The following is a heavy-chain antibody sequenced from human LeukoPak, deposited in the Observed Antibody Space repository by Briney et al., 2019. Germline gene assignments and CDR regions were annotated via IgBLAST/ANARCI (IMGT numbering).Heavy chain of an antibody. CDR3: ARDAGLSSSSDY. D-gene: IGHD6-6*01. J-gene: IGHJ4*02. Sequence: PGGSLRLSCAASGFTFSSYSMNWVRQAPGKGLEWVSSISSSSSYIYYADSVKGRFTISRDNAKNSLYLQMNSLRAEDTAVYYCARDAGLSSSSDYWGQGTLVTVSS. CDR1: GFTFSSYS. V-gene: IGHV3-21*01. CDR2: ISSSSSYI.